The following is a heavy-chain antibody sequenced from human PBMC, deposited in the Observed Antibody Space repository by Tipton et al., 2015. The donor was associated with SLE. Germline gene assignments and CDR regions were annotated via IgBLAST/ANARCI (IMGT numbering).Heavy chain of an antibody. V-gene: IGHV3-33*01. CDR1: GFTFSSYG. Sequence: SGFTFSSYGMHWVRQAPGKGLEWVAVIWYDGSNKYYADSVKGRFTTSRDNSKNTLYLQMNSLRAEDTAVYYCARESITMVRGVIATGSHDAFDIWGQGTMVTVSS. J-gene: IGHJ3*02. D-gene: IGHD3-10*01. CDR2: IWYDGSNK. CDR3: ARESITMVRGVIATGSHDAFDI.